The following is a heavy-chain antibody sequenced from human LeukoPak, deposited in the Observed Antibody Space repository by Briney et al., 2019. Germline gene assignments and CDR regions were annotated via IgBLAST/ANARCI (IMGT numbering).Heavy chain of an antibody. J-gene: IGHJ3*02. CDR3: ARVNWSGYDFRGAFDI. Sequence: SETLSLTCTVSGYSISSNYYWSWIRQPPGKGLEWIRYIYYSGSTNYNPSLESRVTISVDTSKNQFSLKLSSVTAADTAVYYCARVNWSGYDFRGAFDIWGQGTMVTVSS. CDR1: GYSISSNYY. CDR2: IYYSGST. V-gene: IGHV4-61*01. D-gene: IGHD5-12*01.